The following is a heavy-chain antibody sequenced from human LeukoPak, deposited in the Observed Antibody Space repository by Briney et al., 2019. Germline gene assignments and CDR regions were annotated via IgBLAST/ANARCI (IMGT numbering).Heavy chain of an antibody. V-gene: IGHV3-9*01. J-gene: IGHJ4*02. CDR2: ISWNSAYI. CDR3: AKDILRSGAAFDY. CDR1: GFSFDDYD. D-gene: IGHD3-10*01. Sequence: GGSLRLSCAVAGFSFDDYDMHWVRQAPGKGLEYVSGISWNSAYIVYEDSVKGRFTISRDNAKNSLYLQMNSLRPEDTALYYCAKDILRSGAAFDYWGQGTLATVSS.